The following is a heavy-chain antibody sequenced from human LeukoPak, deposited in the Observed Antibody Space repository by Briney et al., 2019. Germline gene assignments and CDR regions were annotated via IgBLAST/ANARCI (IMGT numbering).Heavy chain of an antibody. CDR1: GGSISSGGYS. D-gene: IGHD6-19*01. CDR2: IYHSGST. V-gene: IGHV4-30-2*01. Sequence: SQTLSLTCAVSGGSISSGGYSWSWIRQPPGKGLEWIGYIYHSGSTYYNPSLKSRVTISVDRSKNQFSLKLSSVTAADTAVYYCARVEYSSGPYYFDYWGQGTLVTVSS. J-gene: IGHJ4*02. CDR3: ARVEYSSGPYYFDY.